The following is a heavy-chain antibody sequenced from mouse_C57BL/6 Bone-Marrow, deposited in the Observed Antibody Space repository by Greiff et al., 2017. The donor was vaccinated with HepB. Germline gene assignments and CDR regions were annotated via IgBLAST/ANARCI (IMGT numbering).Heavy chain of an antibody. CDR3: ARWSRADAMDD. CDR1: GYTFTSYW. J-gene: IGHJ4*01. Sequence: QVQLQQPGAELVKPGASVKLSCKASGYTFTSYWMHWVKQRPGQGLEWIGMIHPNSGSTNYNEKFKSKATLTVDKSSSTAYMQLSSLTSEDSAVYYCARWSRADAMDDWGQGTSVTVSS. CDR2: IHPNSGST. V-gene: IGHV1-64*01. D-gene: IGHD3-1*01.